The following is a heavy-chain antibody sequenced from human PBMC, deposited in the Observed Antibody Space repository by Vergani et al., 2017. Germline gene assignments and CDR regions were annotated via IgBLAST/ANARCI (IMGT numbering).Heavy chain of an antibody. CDR2: IYYSGST. J-gene: IGHJ3*02. D-gene: IGHD2-2*01. CDR3: AKGGSTRADGDAFDI. Sequence: QVQLQESGPGLVKPSQTLSLTCTVSGGSISSGGYYWSWIRQHPGKGLEWIGYIYYSGSTYYNPSLKSLVTISVDTSKNQFSLKLSSVTAADTAVYYCAKGGSTRADGDAFDIWGQGTMVTVSS. V-gene: IGHV4-31*01. CDR1: GGSISSGGYY.